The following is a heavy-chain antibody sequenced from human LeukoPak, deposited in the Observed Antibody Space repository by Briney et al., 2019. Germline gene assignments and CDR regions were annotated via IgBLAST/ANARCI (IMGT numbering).Heavy chain of an antibody. J-gene: IGHJ4*02. CDR2: INPNSGGT. CDR3: ARLVVVAASLDY. Sequence: PEASVKVSCTASGYTFTGYYMHWVRQAPGQGLEWMGWINPNSGGTNYAQKFQGRVTMTRDTSISTAYMELSRLRSDDTAVYYCARLVVVAASLDYWGQGTLVTVSS. CDR1: GYTFTGYY. V-gene: IGHV1-2*02. D-gene: IGHD2-15*01.